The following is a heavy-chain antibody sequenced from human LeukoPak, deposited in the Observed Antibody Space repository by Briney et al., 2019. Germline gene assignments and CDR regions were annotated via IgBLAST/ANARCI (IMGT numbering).Heavy chain of an antibody. CDR1: GFSSSSYG. V-gene: IGHV3-48*04. D-gene: IGHD6-19*01. CDR2: ICGSGSTI. CDR3: ASYSRGCRTLCFDL. Sequence: GGSLRLSCAASGFSSSSYGMSWVRQAPGKGLEWVSAICGSGSTIYYADSVKGRFTISRDNAKNSLYLQMNSLRAEDTAVYYCASYSRGCRTLCFDLWGRGTLVTVSS. J-gene: IGHJ2*01.